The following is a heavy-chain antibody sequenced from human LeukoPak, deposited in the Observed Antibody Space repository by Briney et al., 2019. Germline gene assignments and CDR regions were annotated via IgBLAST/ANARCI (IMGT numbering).Heavy chain of an antibody. J-gene: IGHJ4*02. CDR3: AKDPYSSNWFYFDY. V-gene: IGHV3-23*01. Sequence: PGGSLRLSCAASGFTVSSNYMSWVRQAPGKGLEWVSTVTGSDSSTYYADSVKGRFTISRDNSKNTLSLRMSSLRAEDTAVYYCAKDPYSSNWFYFDYWGQGTLVTVSS. D-gene: IGHD6-13*01. CDR2: VTGSDSST. CDR1: GFTVSSNY.